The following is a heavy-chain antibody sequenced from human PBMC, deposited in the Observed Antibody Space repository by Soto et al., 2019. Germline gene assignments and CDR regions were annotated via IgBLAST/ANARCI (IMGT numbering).Heavy chain of an antibody. J-gene: IGHJ3*02. CDR3: AKVIVVVVAATGGAFDI. CDR1: GFTFDDYA. D-gene: IGHD2-15*01. Sequence: GGSLRLSCAASGFTFDDYAMHWVRQAPGKGLEWVSGISWNSGSIGYADSVKGRFTISRDNAKNSLYLQMNSLRAEDTALYYCAKVIVVVVAATGGAFDIWGQGTMVTVSS. V-gene: IGHV3-9*01. CDR2: ISWNSGSI.